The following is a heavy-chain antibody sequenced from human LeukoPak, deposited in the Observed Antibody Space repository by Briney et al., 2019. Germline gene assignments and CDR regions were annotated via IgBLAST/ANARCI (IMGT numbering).Heavy chain of an antibody. J-gene: IGHJ3*02. V-gene: IGHV4-59*01. CDR2: IYYSVST. Sequence: SETLSLTCTVSGGSISSYYWSWIRQPPGKGLEWIGYIYYSVSTNYNPSLKSRVTISVDTSKNQFSLKLSSVTAADTAVYYCARGLRLGELSAPYAFDIWGQGTMVTVSS. CDR3: ARGLRLGELSAPYAFDI. D-gene: IGHD3-16*02. CDR1: GGSISSYY.